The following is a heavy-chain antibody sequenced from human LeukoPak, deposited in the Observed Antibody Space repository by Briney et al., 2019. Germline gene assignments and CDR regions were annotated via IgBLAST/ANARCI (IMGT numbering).Heavy chain of an antibody. J-gene: IGHJ3*02. V-gene: IGHV5-10-1*01. CDR2: IDPSDSHT. CDR1: GYSFTSYW. D-gene: IGHD6-13*01. CDR3: VSEYSSTSDAFDI. Sequence: GESLKISCKGSGYSFTSYWISWVRQMPGKGLEWMGRIDPSDSHTNYSPSFQGHVTISADKSISTAYLQWSSLKASDTAMYYCVSEYSSTSDAFDIWGQGTMVTVSS.